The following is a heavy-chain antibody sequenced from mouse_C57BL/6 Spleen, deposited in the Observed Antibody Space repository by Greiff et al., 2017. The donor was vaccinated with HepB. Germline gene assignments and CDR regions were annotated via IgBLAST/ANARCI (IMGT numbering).Heavy chain of an antibody. CDR1: GYAFSSYW. CDR3: ARRVTTVVGDY. J-gene: IGHJ2*01. V-gene: IGHV1-80*01. CDR2: IYPGDGDT. D-gene: IGHD1-1*01. Sequence: VKLQESGAELVKPGASVKISCKASGYAFSSYWMNWVKQRPGKGLEWIGQIYPGDGDTNYNGKFKGKATLTADKSSSTAYMQLSSLTSEDSAVYFCARRVTTVVGDYWGQGTTLTVSS.